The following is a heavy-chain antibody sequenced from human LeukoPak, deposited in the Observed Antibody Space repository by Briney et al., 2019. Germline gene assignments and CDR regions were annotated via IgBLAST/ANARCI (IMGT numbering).Heavy chain of an antibody. D-gene: IGHD6-19*01. CDR1: GFTFSDYT. Sequence: GGSLRLSCAASGFTFSDYTMNWVRQAPGKGLVWVSRLNTDGSDTRYADSVQGRFTISRDNAKNTLYLQMNSLRAEDTAVYYCARSEAVAWSFDLWGRGTLVTVSS. V-gene: IGHV3-74*01. CDR3: ARSEAVAWSFDL. CDR2: LNTDGSDT. J-gene: IGHJ2*01.